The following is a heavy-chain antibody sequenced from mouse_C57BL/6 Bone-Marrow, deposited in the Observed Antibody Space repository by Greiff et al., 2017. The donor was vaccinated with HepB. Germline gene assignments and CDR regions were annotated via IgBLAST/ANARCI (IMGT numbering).Heavy chain of an antibody. J-gene: IGHJ4*01. CDR2: IYPGDGDT. CDR1: GYAFSSYW. CDR3: ARRGSVVARGGYYAMDY. D-gene: IGHD1-1*01. V-gene: IGHV1-80*01. Sequence: VKLMESGAELVKPGASVKISCKASGYAFSSYWMNWVKQRPGKGLEWIGQIYPGDGDTNYNGKFKGKATLTADKSSSTAYMQLSSLTSEDSAVYFCARRGSVVARGGYYAMDYWGQGTSVTVSS.